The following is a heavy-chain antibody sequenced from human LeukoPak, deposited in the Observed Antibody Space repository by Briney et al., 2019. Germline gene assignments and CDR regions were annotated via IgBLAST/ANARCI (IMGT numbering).Heavy chain of an antibody. CDR2: IRYDGSNK. Sequence: TGGSLRLSCAASGFTFSSYGMHWVRQAPGKGLEWVAFIRYDGSNKYYADSVKGRFTISRDNSKNTLYLQMNSLRAEGTAVYYCAKSSGWYEYYFDYWGQGTLVTVSS. V-gene: IGHV3-30*02. D-gene: IGHD6-19*01. CDR3: AKSSGWYEYYFDY. J-gene: IGHJ4*02. CDR1: GFTFSSYG.